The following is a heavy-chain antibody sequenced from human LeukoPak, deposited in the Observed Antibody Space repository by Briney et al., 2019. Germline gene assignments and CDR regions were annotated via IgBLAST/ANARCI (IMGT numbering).Heavy chain of an antibody. D-gene: IGHD3-10*01. CDR3: ARVYSRSGSSYNRSDY. J-gene: IGHJ4*02. CDR1: GFTFNNYW. V-gene: IGHV3-7*01. Sequence: GGSLRLSCAASGFTFNNYWMTWVRQAPGEGLEWVATIKADESEKYYVDSVKGRFTISRDNAKNSLFRQMNSLRVDDTAVYYCARVYSRSGSSYNRSDYWGQGTLVTVSS. CDR2: IKADESEK.